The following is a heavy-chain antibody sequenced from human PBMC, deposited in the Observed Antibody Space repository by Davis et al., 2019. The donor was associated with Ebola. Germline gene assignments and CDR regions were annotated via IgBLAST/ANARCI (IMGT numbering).Heavy chain of an antibody. CDR1: GFTFSSYS. CDR3: ARLRGCSGGSCYSVPYGMDV. CDR2: ISSSSSYI. D-gene: IGHD2-15*01. Sequence: GGFLRLSCAASGFTFSSYSMNWVRQAPGKGLEWVSSISSSSSYIYYADSVKGRFTISRDNAKNSLYLQMNSLRAEGTAVYYCARLRGCSGGSCYSVPYGMDVWGQGTTVTVSS. V-gene: IGHV3-21*01. J-gene: IGHJ6*02.